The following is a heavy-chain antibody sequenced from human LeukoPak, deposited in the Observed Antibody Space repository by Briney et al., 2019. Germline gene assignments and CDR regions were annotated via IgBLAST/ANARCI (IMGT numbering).Heavy chain of an antibody. CDR3: ANPGGY. Sequence: PSETLSLTCAVSGGSISSSNWWSWVRQPPGKGLVWVSRINSDGSSTSYADSVKGRFTISRDNSKNTLYLQMNSLRAEDTAVYYCANPGGYWGQGTLVTVSS. CDR1: GGSISSSNW. V-gene: IGHV3-74*01. CDR2: INSDGSST. J-gene: IGHJ4*02. D-gene: IGHD1-14*01.